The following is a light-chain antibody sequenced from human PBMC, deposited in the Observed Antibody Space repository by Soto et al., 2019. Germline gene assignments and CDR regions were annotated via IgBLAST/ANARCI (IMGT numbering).Light chain of an antibody. CDR1: QSVSSN. V-gene: IGKV3-15*01. CDR2: GAS. Sequence: EIVMTQSPATLSVSPGERATLSCRASQSVSSNLAWYQQKPGQAPRLLIYGASTRATGIPASFSGSGSGTEFTLIISSLQSEDFAVYYCQQYNNWPRGTFGQGTKLEIK. CDR3: QQYNNWPRGT. J-gene: IGKJ2*02.